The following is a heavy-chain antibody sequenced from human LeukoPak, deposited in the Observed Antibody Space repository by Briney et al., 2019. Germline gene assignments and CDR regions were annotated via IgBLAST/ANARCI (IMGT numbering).Heavy chain of an antibody. D-gene: IGHD5-18*01. J-gene: IGHJ3*02. CDR2: MNFDSGNT. CDR1: GYTFPNYD. Sequence: ASVKVSCKASGYTFPNYDINWVRQATGQGLEWMGWMNFDSGNTGYAQKFQGRVTMTTNTAISTVYMELSSLKSEDTVIYYCAKVGLGNTAIHIWGQGTMVTVSS. V-gene: IGHV1-8*01. CDR3: AKVGLGNTAIHI.